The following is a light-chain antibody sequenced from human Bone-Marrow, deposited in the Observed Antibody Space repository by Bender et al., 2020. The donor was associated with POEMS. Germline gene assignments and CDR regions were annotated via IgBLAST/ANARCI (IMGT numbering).Light chain of an antibody. J-gene: IGLJ2*01. CDR3: SSYGGSNNFNV. CDR1: SSDVGAYNF. V-gene: IGLV2-8*01. CDR2: HDI. Sequence: QSALTQPRSVSGSPGQSITISCTGTSSDVGAYNFVSWFQQHPGKAPKLIIYHDIKRPSGVPDRFSGSKSGNAASLTVSELQADDEADYYCSSYGGSNNFNVFGGGTKLTVL.